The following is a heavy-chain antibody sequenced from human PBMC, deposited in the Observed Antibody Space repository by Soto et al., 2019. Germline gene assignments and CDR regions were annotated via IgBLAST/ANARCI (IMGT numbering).Heavy chain of an antibody. Sequence: QVQLVESGGGVVQPGRSLRLSCAASGFTFNSYGMHWVRQGPGHGLEWVAFISYDSTKTYYADSVKGRFTISRDNSNSAPYVQWIILTVEDTAVYYFARTRSSGSDFHYFSVAVWGQGTTVTVSS. CDR1: GFTFNSYG. D-gene: IGHD6-6*01. V-gene: IGHV3-30*03. CDR2: ISYDSTKT. CDR3: ARTRSSGSDFHYFSVAV. J-gene: IGHJ6*02.